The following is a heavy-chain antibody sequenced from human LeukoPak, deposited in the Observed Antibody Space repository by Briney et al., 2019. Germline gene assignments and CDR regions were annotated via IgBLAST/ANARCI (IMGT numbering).Heavy chain of an antibody. D-gene: IGHD1-14*01. Sequence: GASVKVSCKASGYTFTSYYMHWVRQAPGQGLEWMGIINPSGGSTSYAQKFQGRVTMTRDMSTSTVYMELSSLRSEDTAVYYCARDHPRRRNSIGYMDVWGKGTTVTVSS. V-gene: IGHV1-46*01. CDR3: ARDHPRRRNSIGYMDV. J-gene: IGHJ6*03. CDR2: INPSGGST. CDR1: GYTFTSYY.